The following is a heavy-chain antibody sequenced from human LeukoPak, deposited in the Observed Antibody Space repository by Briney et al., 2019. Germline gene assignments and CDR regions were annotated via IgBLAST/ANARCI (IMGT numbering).Heavy chain of an antibody. CDR1: GGTFSSYA. CDR2: IIPILGIA. D-gene: IGHD3-10*01. CDR3: ARARRGVRGVIITYFDY. Sequence: SVKVSCKASGGTFSSYAISWVRQAPGQGLEWMGRIIPILGIANYAQKFQGRVTMTRNTSISTAYMELSSLRSEDTAVYYCARARRGVRGVIITYFDYWGQGTLVTVSS. V-gene: IGHV1-69*04. J-gene: IGHJ4*02.